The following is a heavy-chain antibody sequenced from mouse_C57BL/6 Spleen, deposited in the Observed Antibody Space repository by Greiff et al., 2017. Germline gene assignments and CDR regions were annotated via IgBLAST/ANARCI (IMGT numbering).Heavy chain of an antibody. D-gene: IGHD1-1*01. CDR3: ARSYYGSSCYFDY. CDR2: INPGSGGT. J-gene: IGHJ2*01. CDR1: GYAFTNYL. V-gene: IGHV1-54*01. Sequence: VQLQESGAELVRPGTSVKVSCKASGYAFTNYLIEWVKQRPGQGLEWIGVINPGSGGTNYNEKFKGKATLTADKSSSTAYMQLSSLTSEDSAVYFCARSYYGSSCYFDYWGQGTTLTVSS.